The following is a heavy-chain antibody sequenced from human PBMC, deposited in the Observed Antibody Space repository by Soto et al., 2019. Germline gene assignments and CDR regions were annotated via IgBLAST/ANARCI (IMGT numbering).Heavy chain of an antibody. CDR1: GGSISRGGYY. J-gene: IGHJ4*02. V-gene: IGHV4-31*03. D-gene: IGHD4-17*01. CDR3: ARGGDYAGFEY. CDR2: IYDSGYT. Sequence: QVQLQESGPGLVKPSQTLSLTCTVSGGSISRGGYYWSWIRQHPGKGLEWIGKIYDSGYTYYNPSLKSRVIISVDTSKNQFSLKLSSVTAADTAVYYCARGGDYAGFEYWGQGPLVTVSS.